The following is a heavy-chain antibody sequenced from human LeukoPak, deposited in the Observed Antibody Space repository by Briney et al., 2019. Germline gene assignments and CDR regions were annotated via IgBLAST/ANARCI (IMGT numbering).Heavy chain of an antibody. J-gene: IGHJ5*02. CDR1: GGSISSSSYY. CDR2: IYYSGST. D-gene: IGHD6-13*01. V-gene: IGHV4-39*07. CDR3: ARGSRDRQQLVNWFDP. Sequence: PSETLSLTCTVSGGSISSSSYYWGWIRQPPGKGLEWIGSIYYSGSTYYNPSLKSRVTISVDTSKNQFSLKLSSVTAADTAVYYCARGSRDRQQLVNWFDPWGQGTLVTVSS.